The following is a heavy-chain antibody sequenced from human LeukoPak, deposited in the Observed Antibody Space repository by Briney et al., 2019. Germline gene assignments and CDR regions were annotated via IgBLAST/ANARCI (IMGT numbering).Heavy chain of an antibody. V-gene: IGHV3-48*01. CDR2: ISSSSNTI. CDR1: GFTFSSYN. CDR3: ARESSVKDFDY. J-gene: IGHJ4*02. D-gene: IGHD2-2*01. Sequence: GGSLRLSCAASGFTFSSYNMNWVRQAPGKGPEWVSYISSSSNTIYYADSVKGRFTISRDNAKNSLYLQMNSLRAEDTAVYYCARESSVKDFDYWGQGTLVTVSS.